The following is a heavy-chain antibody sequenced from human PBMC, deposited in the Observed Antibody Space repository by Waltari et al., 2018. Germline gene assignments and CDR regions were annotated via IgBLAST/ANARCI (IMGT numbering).Heavy chain of an antibody. CDR1: GGSFSGYY. Sequence: QVQLQQWGAGLLKPSETLSLTCAVYGGSFSGYYWSWIRQPPGKGLEWIGEINHSGSTNYNPSLKSRVTISVDTSKNLFSLKLSSVTAADTAVYYCANSPTPGDYEVDYWGQGTLVTVSS. CDR3: ANSPTPGDYEVDY. J-gene: IGHJ4*02. V-gene: IGHV4-34*01. CDR2: INHSGST. D-gene: IGHD4-17*01.